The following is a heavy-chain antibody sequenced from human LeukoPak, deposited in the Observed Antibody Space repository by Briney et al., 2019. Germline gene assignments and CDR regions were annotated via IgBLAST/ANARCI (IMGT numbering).Heavy chain of an antibody. CDR2: IIPIVGTP. V-gene: IGHV1-69*13. J-gene: IGHJ6*02. Sequence: ASVKVSCKASGGTLSSYAISWVRQAPGQGLEWMGGIIPIVGTPNYAQKFQGRVTFTAGESTSTAYMELSSLRSEDTAVYYCARARVPKFDFWVPGQQRKNYYYGMDVWGQGTTVTVSS. CDR1: GGTLSSYA. D-gene: IGHD3-3*01. CDR3: ARARVPKFDFWVPGQQRKNYYYGMDV.